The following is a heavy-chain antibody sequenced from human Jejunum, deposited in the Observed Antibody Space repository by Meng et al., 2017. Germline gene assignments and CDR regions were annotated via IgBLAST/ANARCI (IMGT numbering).Heavy chain of an antibody. CDR1: GYTFTNYW. Sequence: KVSCKGSGYTFTNYWIGWVRQMPGKGLEWMGIIYPGDSDTTYSPSFQGQVTISVDKSISTAFLQWLSLKATDTAMYYCARLTKQTTGAYYFAYWGHGNLVTVSS. CDR3: ARLTKQTTGAYYFAY. J-gene: IGHJ4*01. V-gene: IGHV5-51*01. D-gene: IGHD1-1*01. CDR2: IYPGDSDT.